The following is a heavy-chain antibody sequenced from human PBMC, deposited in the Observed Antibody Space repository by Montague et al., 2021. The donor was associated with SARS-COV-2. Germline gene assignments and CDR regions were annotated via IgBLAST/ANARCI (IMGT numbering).Heavy chain of an antibody. CDR3: AKDFGALWFGELFSYYFDY. Sequence: SLRLSCAASGFTFDDYAMHWVRQAPGKGLEWVSLISGDGGFTYYADSVKGRFTISRDNSKNSLYLQMSSLRPEDTALYSCAKDFGALWFGELFSYYFDYWGQGTLVTVSS. J-gene: IGHJ4*02. D-gene: IGHD3-10*01. V-gene: IGHV3-43*02. CDR1: GFTFDDYA. CDR2: ISGDGGFT.